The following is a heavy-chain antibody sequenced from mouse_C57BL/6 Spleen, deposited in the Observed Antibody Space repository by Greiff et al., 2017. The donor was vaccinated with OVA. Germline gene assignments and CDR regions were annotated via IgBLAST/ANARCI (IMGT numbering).Heavy chain of an antibody. CDR2: INPNNGGT. CDR1: GYTFTDYY. Sequence: EVQLQQSGPELVKPGASVKISCKASGYTFTDYYMNWVKQSHGKSLEWIGDINPNNGGTSYNQKLKGKATLTVDKSSSTAYMELRSLTAEDSAVYYCASGLRRYFDVWGTGTTVTVSS. CDR3: ASGLRRYFDV. V-gene: IGHV1-26*01. J-gene: IGHJ1*03. D-gene: IGHD2-4*01.